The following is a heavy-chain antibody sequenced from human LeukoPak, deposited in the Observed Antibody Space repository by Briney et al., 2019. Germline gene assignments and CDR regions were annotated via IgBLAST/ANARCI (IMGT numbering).Heavy chain of an antibody. CDR1: GFTFSSYW. CDR2: INNDGSST. D-gene: IGHD2-15*01. Sequence: GGSLRLSCAVSGFTFSSYWMHWVRQAPGKGLVWVSRINNDGSSTNYADSVKGRFTISRDNAKYTLYLQMNSLRAEDTAVYYCARDTSLYCSGGSCYSDYFDYWGQGTLVTVSS. J-gene: IGHJ4*02. CDR3: ARDTSLYCSGGSCYSDYFDY. V-gene: IGHV3-74*01.